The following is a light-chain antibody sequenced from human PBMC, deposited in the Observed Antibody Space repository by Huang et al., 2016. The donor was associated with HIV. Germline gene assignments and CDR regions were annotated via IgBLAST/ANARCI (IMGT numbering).Light chain of an antibody. CDR1: QDISNS. CDR3: QKYNSVPRT. J-gene: IGKJ1*01. CDR2: GAS. Sequence: DTQMTQSPSSLSASIGDTVTVTWRASQDISNSLAWYQQKPGKAPKLLISGASTLQSGVPSRFNGSGSETDFTLTINNLQPENFATYVCQKYNSVPRTFGQGTKVEIK. V-gene: IGKV1-27*01.